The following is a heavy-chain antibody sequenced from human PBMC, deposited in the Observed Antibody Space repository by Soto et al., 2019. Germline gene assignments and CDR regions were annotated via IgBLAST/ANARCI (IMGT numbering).Heavy chain of an antibody. CDR3: ARHLGYDSSGYYRNWFDP. J-gene: IGHJ5*02. CDR1: GGSISSYY. Sequence: QVQLQESGPGLVKPSETLSLTCTVSGGSISSYYWSWIRQPPGKGLEWIGYIYYSGSTNYNPSLKGRVTISVATSKHPFSLKLRSVTAADPAVYYCARHLGYDSSGYYRNWFDPWGQGTLVTVSS. CDR2: IYYSGST. V-gene: IGHV4-59*08. D-gene: IGHD3-22*01.